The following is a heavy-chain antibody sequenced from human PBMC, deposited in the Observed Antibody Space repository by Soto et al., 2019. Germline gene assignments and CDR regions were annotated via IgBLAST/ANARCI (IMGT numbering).Heavy chain of an antibody. CDR3: AKEAANDILTGLIPRDY. V-gene: IGHV3-23*01. Sequence: GGSLRLSCAASGFTFSSYAMSWVRQAPGKGLEWVSAISGSGGSTYYADSVKGRFTISRDNSKNTLYLQMNSLRAEDTAVYYCAKEAANDILTGLIPRDYWGQGTLVTVSS. J-gene: IGHJ4*02. D-gene: IGHD3-9*01. CDR1: GFTFSSYA. CDR2: ISGSGGST.